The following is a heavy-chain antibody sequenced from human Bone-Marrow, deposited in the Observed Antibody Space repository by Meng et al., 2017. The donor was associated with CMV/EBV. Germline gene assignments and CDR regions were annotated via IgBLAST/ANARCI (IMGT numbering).Heavy chain of an antibody. J-gene: IGHJ6*02. CDR2: IVVGSGNT. D-gene: IGHD4-11*01. CDR1: GFTFTSSA. Sequence: SVKVSCKASGFTFTSSAVQWVRQARGQRLEWIGWIVVGSGNTNYAQKFQERVTITRDMSTSTAYMELSSLRSEDTAVYYCAAGPLTVTWRGYYYYGMDVWGQGTTVTVYS. V-gene: IGHV1-58*01. CDR3: AAGPLTVTWRGYYYYGMDV.